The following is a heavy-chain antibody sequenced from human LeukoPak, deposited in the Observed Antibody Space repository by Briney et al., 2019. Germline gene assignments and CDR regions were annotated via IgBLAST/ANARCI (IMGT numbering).Heavy chain of an antibody. D-gene: IGHD1-14*01. CDR1: GFTFSDND. J-gene: IGHJ4*02. V-gene: IGHV3-11*04. Sequence: KPGGSLRLSCAASGFTFSDNDMIWIRQAPGKGLEWVSYITDTGSATYSADPVKGRFTISRDNAKNSLFLQMNSLRADDTAVYYCARARKGYYFDHWGQGTLVTVSS. CDR2: ITDTGSAT. CDR3: ARARKGYYFDH.